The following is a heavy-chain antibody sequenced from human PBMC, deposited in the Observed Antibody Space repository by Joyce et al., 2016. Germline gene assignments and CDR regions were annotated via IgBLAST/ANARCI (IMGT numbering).Heavy chain of an antibody. CDR1: GGSINSGAYY. J-gene: IGHJ4*02. V-gene: IGHV4-31*03. CDR2: MYYSGSA. Sequence: SLTCTVSGGSINSGAYYWSWIRQLPGKGLEWIGYMYYSGSADYNPSLKSRVTISLDTSKNQFSLKLSSVTAADTAVYYCARGITIVGVTTQGYFDYWGQGTLVAVSS. D-gene: IGHD3-3*01. CDR3: ARGITIVGVTTQGYFDY.